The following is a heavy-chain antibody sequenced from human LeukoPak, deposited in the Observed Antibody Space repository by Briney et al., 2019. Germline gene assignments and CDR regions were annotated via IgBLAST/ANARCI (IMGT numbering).Heavy chain of an antibody. CDR1: GYTFNGYY. V-gene: IGHV1-2*02. CDR3: ARDRPGRYCSTTSCFTASPFAP. J-gene: IGHJ5*02. D-gene: IGHD2-2*02. CDR2: INPNSGGT. Sequence: ASVKVSCKASGYTFNGYYMHWVRQAPGQGLEWMGWINPNSGGTNYAQKFQGRVTITADESTSTAYMELSSLRSEDTAVYYCARDRPGRYCSTTSCFTASPFAPWGQGTLVTVSS.